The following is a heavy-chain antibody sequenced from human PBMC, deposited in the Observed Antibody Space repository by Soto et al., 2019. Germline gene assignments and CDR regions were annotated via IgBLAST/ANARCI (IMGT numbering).Heavy chain of an antibody. D-gene: IGHD2-15*01. CDR2: IYYSGST. J-gene: IGHJ6*02. CDR1: GGSISSGGYY. V-gene: IGHV4-31*03. Sequence: QVQLQESGPGLVKPSQTLSLTCTVSGGSISSGGYYWSWIRQHPGKGLEWIGYIYYSGSTYYNPYLKSRVTIAVDTSKNQFSLKLSSVTAAETAVYYCARDRVAGDYYGMDVWGQGTTVTVSS. CDR3: ARDRVAGDYYGMDV.